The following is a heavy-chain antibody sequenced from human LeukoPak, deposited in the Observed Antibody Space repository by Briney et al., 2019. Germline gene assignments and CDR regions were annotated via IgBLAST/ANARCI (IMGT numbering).Heavy chain of an antibody. V-gene: IGHV3-23*01. Sequence: PGGSLRLSCAGSEFTSSTYAMSWVRQAPGKGLEWVSAISGSGISTYYAASVKGRFTISRDNSKNTLYLQMNSLRAEDTAVYYCAKAGANYYYSYMDVWGKGTTVTVSS. CDR1: EFTSSTYA. J-gene: IGHJ6*03. D-gene: IGHD6-25*01. CDR3: AKAGANYYYSYMDV. CDR2: ISGSGIST.